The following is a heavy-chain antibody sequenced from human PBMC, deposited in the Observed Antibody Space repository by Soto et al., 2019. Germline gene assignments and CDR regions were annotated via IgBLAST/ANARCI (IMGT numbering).Heavy chain of an antibody. CDR2: VHDSGST. CDR1: GDAISNYY. Sequence: PSETLSLTCSVSGDAISNYYWSWIRQTPGKGLEWIGCVHDSGSTDYNPSLKGRVTMSLHTSKSQFSLNLSSVTAADSATYYCARGTRALITSFFAYWGQGSPVTVPQ. J-gene: IGHJ4*02. CDR3: ARGTRALITSFFAY. V-gene: IGHV4-59*01. D-gene: IGHD1-20*01.